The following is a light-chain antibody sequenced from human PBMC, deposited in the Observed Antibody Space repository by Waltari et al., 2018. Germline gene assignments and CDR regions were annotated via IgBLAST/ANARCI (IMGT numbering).Light chain of an antibody. CDR2: SND. V-gene: IGLV1-44*01. J-gene: IGLJ2*01. CDR1: NSNIGSNA. CDR3: AVWDDSLYGEV. Sequence: QSVLTQPPSVSGTPGQRVTISCSGSNSNIGSNAVNWYQQVPGRAPKLLIYSNDKRPSGVPDRISGSKSRTSASPAISGLQSEDESDYFCAVWDDSLYGEVFGGGTKLTV.